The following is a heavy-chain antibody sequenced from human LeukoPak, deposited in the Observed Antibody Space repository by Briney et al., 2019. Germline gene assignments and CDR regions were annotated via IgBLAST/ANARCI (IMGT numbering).Heavy chain of an antibody. Sequence: SETLSLTCTVSGGSISSYYWNWIRQPPGKGLEWIGYIYSSGTTNYNPSLRSRVSMSVDTSKNQFSLRLSSVTAADTAVYYCARGRKYTSGYRVTELGPGYSDYWGQGTLVTVSS. CDR1: GGSISSYY. CDR3: ARGRKYTSGYRVTELGPGYSDY. J-gene: IGHJ4*02. CDR2: IYSSGTT. V-gene: IGHV4-59*01. D-gene: IGHD5-18*01.